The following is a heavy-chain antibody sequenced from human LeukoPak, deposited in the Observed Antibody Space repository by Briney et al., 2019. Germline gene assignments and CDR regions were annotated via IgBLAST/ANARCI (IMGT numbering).Heavy chain of an antibody. CDR3: LGRIATRPDFDY. CDR2: ISAHDGYT. V-gene: IGHV1-18*01. Sequence: EASVKVSCKASGYSFTSYGFSWVRQAPGQGLEWMGWISAHDGYTTSAQKLQGRVALTTDTSTSTAYMELGSLRSDDTAVYYGLGRIATRPDFDYWGQGTLVTVSS. D-gene: IGHD6-6*01. CDR1: GYSFTSYG. J-gene: IGHJ4*02.